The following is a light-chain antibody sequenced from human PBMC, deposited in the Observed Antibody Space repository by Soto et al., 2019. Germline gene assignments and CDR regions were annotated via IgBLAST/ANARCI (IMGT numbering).Light chain of an antibody. CDR3: QTWGTGSRGV. Sequence: QLVLTQSPSASASLGASVKLTCTLSSGHSSYAIAWHRQQPEKGPRYLMKLNSDGSHSKGDGIPDRFSGSSSGAERYLTISGLQSEDEADYYCQTWGTGSRGVFGGGTKVTVL. V-gene: IGLV4-69*01. CDR1: SGHSSYA. J-gene: IGLJ2*01. CDR2: LNSDGSH.